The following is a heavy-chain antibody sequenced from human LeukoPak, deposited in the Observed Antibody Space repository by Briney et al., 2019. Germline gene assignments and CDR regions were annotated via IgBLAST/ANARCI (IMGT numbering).Heavy chain of an antibody. V-gene: IGHV3-43*02. CDR1: GFAFAAYA. CDR2: ISGDGGST. Sequence: GGSLRPSCAAFGFAFAAYAMHWVGQAPGKGLKWVSLISGDGGSTYYADSVKGRFTISRDNSKNALYLQMNSLRTEETALYYCAKDWELGGSGSYYNWGQGTIVTVSS. D-gene: IGHD3-10*01. J-gene: IGHJ3*02. CDR3: AKDWELGGSGSYYN.